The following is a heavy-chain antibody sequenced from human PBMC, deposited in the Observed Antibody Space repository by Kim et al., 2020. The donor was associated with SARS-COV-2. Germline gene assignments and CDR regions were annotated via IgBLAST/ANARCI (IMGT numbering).Heavy chain of an antibody. CDR3: ARDHTVSSHFDH. J-gene: IGHJ4*01. CDR2: ISISSSTI. D-gene: IGHD4-17*01. Sequence: FGQAPGKGLEWVSNISISSSTIYYADYVKGRFTIARDNAKNSVYLQMNSLAAGDTALYCCARDHTVSSHFDHWGHGTLVTGSS. V-gene: IGHV3-11*04.